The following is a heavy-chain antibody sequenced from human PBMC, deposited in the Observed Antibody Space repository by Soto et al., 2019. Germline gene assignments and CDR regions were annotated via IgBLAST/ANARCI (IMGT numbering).Heavy chain of an antibody. Sequence: SETLSLTCAVYGGSFSGYYWSWIRQPPGNVLEWIGEINHSGSTNYNPSLKSRVTISVDTSKNQFSLKLSSVTAADTAVYYCARAKRPTMIVVSTSAIDPWGQGTLVTVSS. CDR1: GGSFSGYY. CDR2: INHSGST. CDR3: ARAKRPTMIVVSTSAIDP. V-gene: IGHV4-34*01. J-gene: IGHJ5*02. D-gene: IGHD3-22*01.